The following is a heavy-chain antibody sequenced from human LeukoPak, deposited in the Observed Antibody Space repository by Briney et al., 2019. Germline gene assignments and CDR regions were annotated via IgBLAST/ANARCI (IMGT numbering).Heavy chain of an antibody. D-gene: IGHD2-2*01. J-gene: IGHJ6*03. CDR1: GGSISSYY. Sequence: SETLSLTCTVSGGSISSYYWSWIRQPPGKGLEWIGYIYYSGSTNYNPSLKSRVTISVDTSKNQFSLKLTSVTAADTAVYYCARVVPAATPYYYYYYYMDVWGKGTTVTVSS. CDR3: ARVVPAATPYYYYYYYMDV. CDR2: IYYSGST. V-gene: IGHV4-59*01.